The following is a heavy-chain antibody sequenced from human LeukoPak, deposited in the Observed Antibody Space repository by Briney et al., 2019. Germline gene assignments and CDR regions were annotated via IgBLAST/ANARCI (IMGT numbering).Heavy chain of an antibody. CDR1: GGSFSGYY. CDR3: ARGLYYYGSGSYYPLYYYYGMDV. J-gene: IGHJ6*02. D-gene: IGHD3-10*01. V-gene: IGHV4-34*01. CDR2: INHSGST. Sequence: PPETLSLTCAVYGGSFSGYYWSWIRQPPGKGLEWIGEINHSGSTNYNPSLKSRVTISVDTSKNQFSLKLSSVTAADTAVYYCARGLYYYGSGSYYPLYYYYGMDVWGQGTTVTVSS.